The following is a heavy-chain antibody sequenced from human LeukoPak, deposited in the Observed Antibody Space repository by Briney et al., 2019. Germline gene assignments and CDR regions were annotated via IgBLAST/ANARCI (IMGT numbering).Heavy chain of an antibody. D-gene: IGHD3-10*01. V-gene: IGHV3-21*01. J-gene: IGHJ4*02. CDR3: ARDLYVVRAPFDY. Sequence: GGSLRLSCAASGFTFSSYSMNWVRQAPGKGLEWVSSISSSSSYIYYADSVKGRFTISRDNAKNSLYLQMNSLRAEDTAVYYCARDLYVVRAPFDYWGQGTLVTASS. CDR2: ISSSSSYI. CDR1: GFTFSSYS.